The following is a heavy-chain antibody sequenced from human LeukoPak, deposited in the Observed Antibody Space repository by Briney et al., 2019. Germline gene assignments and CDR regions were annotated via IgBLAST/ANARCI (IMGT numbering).Heavy chain of an antibody. CDR3: AHIQLLRFLEWLRMDV. V-gene: IGHV2-5*02. Sequence: NVSGPTLVNPTQTLTLTCTFSGFSLSTRGVGVGWIRQPPGKALEWLALIYWDDDKRYSPSLKSRLTITKDTSKNQVVLTMTNMDPVDTATYYCAHIQLLRFLEWLRMDVWGQGTTVTVSS. J-gene: IGHJ6*02. CDR1: GFSLSTRGVG. CDR2: IYWDDDK. D-gene: IGHD3-3*01.